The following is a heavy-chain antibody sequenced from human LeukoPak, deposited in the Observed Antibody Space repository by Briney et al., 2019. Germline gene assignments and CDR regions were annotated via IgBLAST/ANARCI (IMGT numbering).Heavy chain of an antibody. CDR1: GGSISSGDYY. J-gene: IGHJ5*02. Sequence: PSETLSLTCTVPGGSISSGDYYWSWIRQPPGKGLEWIGYIYYSGSTYYNPSLKSRVTMSIDTSKNQFSLKLTSVTATDTAVYYCARHYGGYSNWFDPWGQGTLVTVSS. CDR2: IYYSGST. CDR3: ARHYGGYSNWFDP. V-gene: IGHV4-30-4*01. D-gene: IGHD4-17*01.